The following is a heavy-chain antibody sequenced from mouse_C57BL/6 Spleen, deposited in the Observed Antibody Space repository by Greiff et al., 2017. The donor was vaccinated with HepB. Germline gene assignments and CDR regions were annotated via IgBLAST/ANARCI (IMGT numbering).Heavy chain of an antibody. CDR3: ARDLYGSSFYAMDY. J-gene: IGHJ4*01. CDR2: ISDGGSYT. CDR1: GFTFSSYA. V-gene: IGHV5-4*01. Sequence: EVMLVESGGGLVKPGGSLKLSCAASGFTFSSYAMSWVRQTPEKRLEWVATISDGGSYTYYPDNVKGRFTISRDNAKNNLYLQMGHLKTEDTAMYYCARDLYGSSFYAMDYWGQGTSVTVSS. D-gene: IGHD1-1*01.